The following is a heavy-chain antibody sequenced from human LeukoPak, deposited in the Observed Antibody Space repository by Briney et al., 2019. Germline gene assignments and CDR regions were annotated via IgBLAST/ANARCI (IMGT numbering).Heavy chain of an antibody. J-gene: IGHJ4*02. V-gene: IGHV3-49*04. D-gene: IGHD3-9*01. CDR3: TRGSWWVRDILTGPLIDY. CDR2: IRSKAYGGTT. CDR1: GFTFGDYA. Sequence: GGSLRLSCTASGFTFGDYAMSWVRQAPGKGLEWVGFIRSKAYGGTTEYAASVKGRFAISRDDSKSIAYLQMNSLKTEDTAVYYCTRGSWWVRDILTGPLIDYWGQGTLVTVSS.